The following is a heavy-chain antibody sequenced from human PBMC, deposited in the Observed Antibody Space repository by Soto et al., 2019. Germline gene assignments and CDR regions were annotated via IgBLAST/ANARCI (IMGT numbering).Heavy chain of an antibody. Sequence: SVKVSCKASGGTFSSYAISWVRQAPGQGLEWMGGIIPIFGTANYAQKFQGRVTITADESTSTAYMELSSLRSEDTAVYYCARAVRYSSSPAYFDYWGQGTLVTVSS. J-gene: IGHJ4*02. CDR1: GGTFSSYA. V-gene: IGHV1-69*13. D-gene: IGHD6-13*01. CDR2: IIPIFGTA. CDR3: ARAVRYSSSPAYFDY.